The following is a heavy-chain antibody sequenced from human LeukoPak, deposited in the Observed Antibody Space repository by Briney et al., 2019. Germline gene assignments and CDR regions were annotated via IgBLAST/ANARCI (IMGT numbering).Heavy chain of an antibody. J-gene: IGHJ4*02. CDR1: GGSISSSSYY. CDR2: IYYSGST. V-gene: IGHV4-39*01. D-gene: IGHD3-22*01. CDR3: ARQYISSGYFPDDY. Sequence: PSETLSLTCTVSGGSISSSSYYWGWIRQPPGKGLEWIGSIYYSGSTYYNPSLKSRVTISVDTSKNQFSLKLSSVTAADTAVYYCARQYISSGYFPDDYWGQGTLVTVSS.